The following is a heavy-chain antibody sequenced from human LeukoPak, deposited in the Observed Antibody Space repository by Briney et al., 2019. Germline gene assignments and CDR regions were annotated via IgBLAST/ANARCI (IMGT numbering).Heavy chain of an antibody. V-gene: IGHV3-11*04. CDR1: GFTFSDYY. CDR3: ARAPSGSYWDAFDI. Sequence: GGSLRLSCAASGFTFSDYYMSWIRQAPGKGLEWVSYISSSGSTIYYADSVKGRFTISTDNHKNSLYLQMNSLRAEDTAVYYCARAPSGSYWDAFDIWGQGTMVTVSS. D-gene: IGHD1-26*01. CDR2: ISSSGSTI. J-gene: IGHJ3*02.